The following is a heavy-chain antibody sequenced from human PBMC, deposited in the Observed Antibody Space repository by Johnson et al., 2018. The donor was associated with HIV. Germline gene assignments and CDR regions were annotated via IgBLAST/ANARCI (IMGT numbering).Heavy chain of an antibody. CDR2: IRYDGSNK. J-gene: IGHJ3*02. D-gene: IGHD6-13*01. CDR1: GFTFSSYG. CDR3: AKGASIAAGGDDVFDI. V-gene: IGHV3-30*02. Sequence: QVQLVESGGGVVQPGGSLRLSCAASGFTFSSYGMHWVRQAPGKGLEWVAFIRYDGSNKYYADSVKGRFTISRDNSKNTLYLQMKSLRAEDTAVYYCAKGASIAAGGDDVFDIWGQGKMVTVAS.